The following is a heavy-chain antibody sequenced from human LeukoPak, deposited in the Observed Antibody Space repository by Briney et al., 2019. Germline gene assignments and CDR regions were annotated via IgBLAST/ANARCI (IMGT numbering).Heavy chain of an antibody. CDR1: GGSISSYY. CDR2: IYYSGST. J-gene: IGHJ3*02. CDR3: ARVVDSWTHAFDI. D-gene: IGHD1-20*01. Sequence: SETLSLTCTVSGGSISSYYWSWIRQPPGKGLEWIGYIYYSGSTNYNPSLKSRVTISVDTSKNQFSLKLSSVTAADTAVYYCARVVDSWTHAFDIWGQGTMVTVSS. V-gene: IGHV4-59*01.